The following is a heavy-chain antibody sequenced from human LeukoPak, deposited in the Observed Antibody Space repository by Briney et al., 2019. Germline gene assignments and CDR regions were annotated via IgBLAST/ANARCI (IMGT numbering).Heavy chain of an antibody. V-gene: IGHV1-8*03. CDR2: MNPNSGNT. D-gene: IGHD2-2*01. CDR3: ASAQIPAAYAFDI. J-gene: IGHJ3*02. Sequence: ASVKVSCKASGYTFTSYDINWVRQATGQGLEWMGWMNPNSGNTGYAQKFQGRVTITRNTSISTAYMELSSLRSEDTAVYYCASAQIPAAYAFDIWGQGTMVTVSS. CDR1: GYTFTSYD.